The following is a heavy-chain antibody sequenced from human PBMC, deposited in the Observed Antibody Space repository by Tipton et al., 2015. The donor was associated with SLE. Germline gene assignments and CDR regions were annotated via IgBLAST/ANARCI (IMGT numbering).Heavy chain of an antibody. J-gene: IGHJ4*02. CDR3: ARGLVGGGVFDY. D-gene: IGHD3-16*01. CDR2: INHSGST. V-gene: IGHV4-34*01. CDR1: GGSFSGYY. Sequence: TLSLTCAVYGGSFSGYYWSWIRQPPGKGLEWIGEINHSGSTNYNPSLKSRVTISVDTSKNQFSLKLSSVTAADTAVYYCARGLVGGGVFDYWGQGTLVTVSS.